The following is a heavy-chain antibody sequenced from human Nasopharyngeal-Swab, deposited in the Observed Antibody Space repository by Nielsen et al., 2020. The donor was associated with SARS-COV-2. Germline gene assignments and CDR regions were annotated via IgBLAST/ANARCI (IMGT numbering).Heavy chain of an antibody. CDR3: ARLGPGYSSGWYGNDY. J-gene: IGHJ4*02. CDR2: MNPNSGNT. V-gene: IGHV1-8*01. D-gene: IGHD6-19*01. CDR1: GYTFTSYD. Sequence: ASVKVSCKASGYTFTSYDINWVRQVTGQGLEWMGWMNPNSGNTGYAQKFQGRVTMTRNTSISTAYMELSSLRSEDTAVYYCARLGPGYSSGWYGNDYWGQGTLVTASS.